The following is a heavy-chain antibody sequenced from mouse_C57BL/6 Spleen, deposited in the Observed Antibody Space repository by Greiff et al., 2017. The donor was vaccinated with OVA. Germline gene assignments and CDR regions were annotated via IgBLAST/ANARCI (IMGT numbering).Heavy chain of an antibody. CDR1: GYTFTDYY. CDR2: INPNNGGT. J-gene: IGHJ1*03. D-gene: IGHD1-1*01. Sequence: VQLQQSGPELVKPGASVKISCKASGYTFTDYYMNWVKQSHGKSLEWIGVINPNNGGTSYNQKFKGKATLTVDKTSSTAYMELRSLTSEDSAIYYCARNYYSSRGYFDVWGTGTTVTVSS. CDR3: ARNYYSSRGYFDV. V-gene: IGHV1-26*01.